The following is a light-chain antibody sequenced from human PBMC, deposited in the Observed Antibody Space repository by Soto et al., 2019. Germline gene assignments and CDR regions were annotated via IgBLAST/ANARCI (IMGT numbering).Light chain of an antibody. CDR1: QSVSNN. CDR2: GAS. V-gene: IGKV3-15*01. J-gene: IGKJ1*01. Sequence: EIVMTQSPATLSVSPGERATLSCRASQSVSNNLAWYQKKPGQAPRLLIYGASTRATGIPARFSGSGSGTELTLTISSLQSEDFAFYYCQQYNNWWTFGQGTSVDIK. CDR3: QQYNNWWT.